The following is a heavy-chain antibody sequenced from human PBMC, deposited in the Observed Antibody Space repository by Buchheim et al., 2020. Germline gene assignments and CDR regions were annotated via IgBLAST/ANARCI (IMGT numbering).Heavy chain of an antibody. CDR2: IKQDGSEK. J-gene: IGHJ6*02. CDR3: SGWRYYYCGMDV. V-gene: IGHV3-7*03. CDR1: GFTFSSYW. Sequence: EVQLVESGGGLVQPGGSLRLSCAASGFTFSSYWMSWVRQAPGKGLEWLANIKQDGSEKYYVESVKGRFTISRHNAKNLLYLQMNSLRAEDTAVYYCSGWRYYYCGMDVWGQGTT. D-gene: IGHD6-19*01.